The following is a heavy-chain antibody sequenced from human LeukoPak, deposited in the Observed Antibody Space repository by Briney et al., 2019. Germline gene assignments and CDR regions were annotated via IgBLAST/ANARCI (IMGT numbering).Heavy chain of an antibody. CDR1: GFTFSSYA. CDR3: AKDIPYYYGSGSYYTR. V-gene: IGHV3-23*01. Sequence: PGGSLTLSCAASGFTFSSYAMSWVRQAPGKGLEWVSAISGSGGSTYYADSVKGRFTISRDNSKNTLYLQMNSLRAEDTAVYYCAKDIPYYYGSGSYYTRWGQGTLVTVSS. CDR2: ISGSGGST. J-gene: IGHJ4*02. D-gene: IGHD3-10*01.